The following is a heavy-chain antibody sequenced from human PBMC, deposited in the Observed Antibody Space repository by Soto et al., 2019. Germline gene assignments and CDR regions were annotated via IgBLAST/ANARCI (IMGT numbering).Heavy chain of an antibody. CDR1: GFTFSNYG. J-gene: IGHJ6*02. Sequence: QVQLVESGGGVVQPGRSLRLSGTASGFTFSNYGMHWVRQAPGKGLEWVAVISNDGSREYYADSLKCRFTISRDNSENTLSLQMNSLRGEDTAVYYCAKDVVVGATTGLGDYYYYYGMDVWGQGTTVTVSS. CDR3: AKDVVVGATTGLGDYYYYYGMDV. D-gene: IGHD1-26*01. CDR2: ISNDGSRE. V-gene: IGHV3-30*18.